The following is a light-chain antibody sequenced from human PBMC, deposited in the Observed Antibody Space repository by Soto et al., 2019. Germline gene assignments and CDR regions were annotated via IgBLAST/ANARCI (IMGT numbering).Light chain of an antibody. V-gene: IGKV3-20*01. CDR3: QQYGSSGT. CDR1: QSVSSSY. Sequence: LTHSPGTLSLSQGERATLSCRASQSVSSSYLAWYQQKPGQAPRLLIYGASSRATGIPDRFSGSGSGTDFTLTISRLEPEDFAVYYCQQYGSSGTFGQGTKVDIK. J-gene: IGKJ1*01. CDR2: GAS.